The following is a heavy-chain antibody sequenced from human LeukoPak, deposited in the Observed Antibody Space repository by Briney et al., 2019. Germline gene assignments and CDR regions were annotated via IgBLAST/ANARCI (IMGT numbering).Heavy chain of an antibody. D-gene: IGHD5-24*01. V-gene: IGHV1-2*02. CDR2: ISPNNGGT. Sequence: ASVKVSCKASGYTFIGYYMHWVRQAPGQGLEWMGWISPNNGGTNYAQKFQGRVTMTRDTSISTAYIQMSRLTSDDTAVYYCARDRDGYNDFDYWGQGTLVTVSS. J-gene: IGHJ4*02. CDR3: ARDRDGYNDFDY. CDR1: GYTFIGYY.